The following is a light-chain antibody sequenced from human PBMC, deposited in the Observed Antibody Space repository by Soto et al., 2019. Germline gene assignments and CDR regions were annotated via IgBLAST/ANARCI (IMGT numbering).Light chain of an antibody. CDR2: STS. Sequence: IVLTQSPATLSLSPGEGATLSCRASQSIFSPYLAWYQQIPVQAPRLLIYSTSTRATGVPDRFSGSGSGTDFTLTIRRLEPGDFAVYYCQHFGNSQYTFGQGTKLEIK. J-gene: IGKJ2*01. V-gene: IGKV3-20*01. CDR3: QHFGNSQYT. CDR1: QSIFSPY.